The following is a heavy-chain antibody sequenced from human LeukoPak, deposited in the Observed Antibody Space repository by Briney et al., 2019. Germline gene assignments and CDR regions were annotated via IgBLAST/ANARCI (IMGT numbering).Heavy chain of an antibody. J-gene: IGHJ4*02. Sequence: ASVKVSCKASGYTFTIYGISWVRQAPGQGLERMGWISAYNGNTNYAQKLQGRVTMTTNTSTSTAYMELRSLRSDDTAVYYCARLRSPGDFDYWGQGTLVTVSS. D-gene: IGHD1-26*01. CDR1: GYTFTIYG. CDR3: ARLRSPGDFDY. CDR2: ISAYNGNT. V-gene: IGHV1-18*01.